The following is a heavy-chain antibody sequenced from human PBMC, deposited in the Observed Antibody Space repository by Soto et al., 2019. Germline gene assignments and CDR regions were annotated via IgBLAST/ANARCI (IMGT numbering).Heavy chain of an antibody. CDR3: ARGELLWFGELLR. J-gene: IGHJ4*02. CDR1: GYTFTSYE. V-gene: IGHV1-8*01. Sequence: QVQLVQSGAEVKKPGASVKVSCKASGYTFTSYEINWVRQATGQGLEWMGWMNPNSGDTGYAQKFQGRVTMTRNASISTAYMELSSLRSEDTAVYYCARGELLWFGELLRWGQGTLVTVSS. CDR2: MNPNSGDT. D-gene: IGHD3-10*01.